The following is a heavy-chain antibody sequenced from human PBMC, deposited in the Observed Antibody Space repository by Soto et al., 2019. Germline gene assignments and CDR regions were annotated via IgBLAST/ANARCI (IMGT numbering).Heavy chain of an antibody. J-gene: IGHJ5*01. CDR1: GYIFINYD. D-gene: IGHD6-19*01. V-gene: IGHV1-3*04. CDR2: INTGNGNT. CDR3: VREGQWPS. Sequence: ASVKVSCKASGYIFINYDIHWVRQAPGQRLEWMGWINTGNGNTKYSQKFQGRVTITRDTSATTVYMELSGLKSEDTAMFYCVREGQWPSWG.